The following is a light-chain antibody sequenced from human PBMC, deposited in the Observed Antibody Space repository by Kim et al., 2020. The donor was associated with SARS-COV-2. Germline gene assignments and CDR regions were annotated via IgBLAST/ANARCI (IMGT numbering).Light chain of an antibody. CDR1: QNIKNY. V-gene: IGKV3-11*01. CDR3: QQRSSWPLLT. Sequence: EIVLTQSPATLSLSPGERATLSCRASQNIKNYLAWYQQKPGQAPRLLIYEASKRATGIPARFSGSGSGTDFSLIISSLEPEDFAVYYCQQRSSWPLLTFGGGTKLEI. CDR2: EAS. J-gene: IGKJ4*01.